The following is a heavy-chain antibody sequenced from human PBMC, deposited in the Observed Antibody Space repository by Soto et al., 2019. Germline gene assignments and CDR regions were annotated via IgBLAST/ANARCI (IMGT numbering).Heavy chain of an antibody. CDR2: INPNSGGT. Sequence: GASVKVSCKASGYTFTGYYMHWVRQAPGQGLEWMGWINPNSGGTNYAQKFQGRVTMTRDTSISTAYMELSRLRSDDTAVYYCARVGSSSWSPENWFHPCGQGTLVTVSS. J-gene: IGHJ5*02. V-gene: IGHV1-2*02. D-gene: IGHD6-13*01. CDR1: GYTFTGYY. CDR3: ARVGSSSWSPENWFHP.